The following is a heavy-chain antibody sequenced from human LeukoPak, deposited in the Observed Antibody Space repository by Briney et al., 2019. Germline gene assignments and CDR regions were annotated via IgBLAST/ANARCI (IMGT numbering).Heavy chain of an antibody. D-gene: IGHD1-26*01. V-gene: IGHV1-46*01. CDR2: INPSGGST. CDR3: ARPLVGAIRDAFDI. CDR1: GYTFTSYY. J-gene: IGHJ3*02. Sequence: ASAKVSCKASGYTFTSYYMHWVRQAPGQGLEWMGIINPSGGSTTYAQKFQGRVTMTRDTSTSTVYMELSGLRSEDTAMYYCARPLVGAIRDAFDIWGQGTMVTVSS.